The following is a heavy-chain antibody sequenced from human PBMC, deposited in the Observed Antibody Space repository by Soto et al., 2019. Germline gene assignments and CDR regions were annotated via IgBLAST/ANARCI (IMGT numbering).Heavy chain of an antibody. V-gene: IGHV3-23*01. CDR1: GFTFSSYA. D-gene: IGHD3-10*01. CDR2: ISGIGGST. Sequence: GGSLRLSCAASGFTFSSYAMSWVRPAPGKGLEWGSAISGIGGSTYYADSVKGRFTISRDNSKNTLYLQMNSLRAEDTAVYYCAKEVGRFGNWFDPWGQGTLVTVSS. CDR3: AKEVGRFGNWFDP. J-gene: IGHJ5*02.